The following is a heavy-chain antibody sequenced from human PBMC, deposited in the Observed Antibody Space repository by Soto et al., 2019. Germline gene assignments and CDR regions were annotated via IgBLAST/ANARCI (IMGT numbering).Heavy chain of an antibody. CDR2: MNPNSGNT. Sequence: QVQLVQSGAEVKKPGASVKVSCKASGYTFTSYDINWVRQATGQGLEWMGWMNPNSGNTGYAQKFQGRVTMTRNTSISTAYMGLSRLRSEHTAVFYCARGPDCGGDCYPSYWYFDLWGRGTLVTVSS. J-gene: IGHJ2*01. V-gene: IGHV1-8*01. D-gene: IGHD2-21*02. CDR3: ARGPDCGGDCYPSYWYFDL. CDR1: GYTFTSYD.